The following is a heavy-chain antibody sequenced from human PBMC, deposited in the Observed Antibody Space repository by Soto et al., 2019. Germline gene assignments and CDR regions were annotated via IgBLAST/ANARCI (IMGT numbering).Heavy chain of an antibody. D-gene: IGHD2-21*02. J-gene: IGHJ3*02. CDR3: ARARVVTAHDAFDI. CDR2: INPNSGGT. Sequence: QVQLVQSGAEVKKPGASVKVSCKASGYTFTGYYMHWVRQAPGQGLEWMGWINPNSGGTNYAQKFQGWVTMTRDSSISTAYMELSRLRSDDTAVYYCARARVVTAHDAFDIWGQGTMVTVSS. CDR1: GYTFTGYY. V-gene: IGHV1-2*04.